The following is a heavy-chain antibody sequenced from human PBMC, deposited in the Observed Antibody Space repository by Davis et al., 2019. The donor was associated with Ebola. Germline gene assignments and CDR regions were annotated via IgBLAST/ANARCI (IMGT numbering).Heavy chain of an antibody. D-gene: IGHD1-26*01. CDR2: INWDGAHT. V-gene: IGHV3-43D*04. Sequence: GESLKISCAASGFTFDDYAIYWVRQAPGKGLEWVSLINWDGAHTFYADSVKGRFTISRDNSKNSLSLQMNSLRPEDTALYYCAKGDRSGTYGGVYFDSWGQGTLVTVSS. CDR3: AKGDRSGTYGGVYFDS. J-gene: IGHJ4*02. CDR1: GFTFDDYA.